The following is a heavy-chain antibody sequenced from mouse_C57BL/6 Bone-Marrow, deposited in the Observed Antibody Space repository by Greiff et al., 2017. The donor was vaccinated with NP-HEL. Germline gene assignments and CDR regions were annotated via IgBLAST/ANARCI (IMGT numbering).Heavy chain of an antibody. Sequence: QVQLQQPGAELVKPGASVKLSCKASGYTFTSYWMQWVKQRPGQGLEWIGEIDPSDSYTNYNQKFKGKATLTVDTSSSTAYMQLSSLTSEDSAVYDSARDGHGSSYVTWFAYWGQGTLVTVSA. J-gene: IGHJ3*01. CDR1: GYTFTSYW. V-gene: IGHV1-50*01. CDR3: ARDGHGSSYVTWFAY. D-gene: IGHD1-1*01. CDR2: IDPSDSYT.